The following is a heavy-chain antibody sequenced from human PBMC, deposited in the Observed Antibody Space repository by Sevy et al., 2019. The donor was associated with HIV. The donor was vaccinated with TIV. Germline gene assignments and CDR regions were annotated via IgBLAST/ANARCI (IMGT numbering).Heavy chain of an antibody. CDR1: GFTLSSHG. V-gene: IGHV3-33*01. Sequence: GGSLRLSCVASGFTLSSHGMHWVRQAPGKGLEWVSLIWYDGSHKFYADSVKGRCTISRDNSKNTLYLQTNSLRAEDTAVYYCARTYDFWSTYYTGSYYYYGMDVWGQGTTVTVSS. D-gene: IGHD3-3*01. J-gene: IGHJ6*02. CDR3: ARTYDFWSTYYTGSYYYYGMDV. CDR2: IWYDGSHK.